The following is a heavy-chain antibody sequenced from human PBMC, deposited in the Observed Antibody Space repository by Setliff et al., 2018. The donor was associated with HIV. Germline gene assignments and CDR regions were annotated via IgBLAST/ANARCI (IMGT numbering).Heavy chain of an antibody. D-gene: IGHD3-10*01. CDR2: IDHSGST. J-gene: IGHJ4*02. Sequence: ETLSFTCAVYGGSFNDYYWTWIRQPPGKGLEWIGEIDHSGSTKYHTSLKSRVTISIDTSKNQISLKLSSVTAADTAVYYCARGLNYYGSGSYLPLGYWGQGTLVTVSS. V-gene: IGHV4-34*01. CDR3: ARGLNYYGSGSYLPLGY. CDR1: GGSFNDYY.